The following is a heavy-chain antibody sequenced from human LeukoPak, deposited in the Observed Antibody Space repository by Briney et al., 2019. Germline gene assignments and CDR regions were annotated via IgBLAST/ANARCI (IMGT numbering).Heavy chain of an antibody. V-gene: IGHV4-59*01. CDR1: GGSISSYY. Sequence: SETLSLTCTVSGGSISSYYWNWIRQPPGEGLEWIGYFHYSGSTNYNPSLKSRVTISVDTSKNQFSLKLSSVTAADTAVYYCAREGASGSHLHWFDPWGQGTLVTVSS. J-gene: IGHJ5*02. CDR2: FHYSGST. CDR3: AREGASGSHLHWFDP. D-gene: IGHD3-10*01.